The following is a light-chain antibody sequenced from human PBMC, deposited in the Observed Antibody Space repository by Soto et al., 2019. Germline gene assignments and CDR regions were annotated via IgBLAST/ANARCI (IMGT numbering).Light chain of an antibody. V-gene: IGKV3-15*01. J-gene: IGKJ3*01. CDR2: GAS. CDR3: QQYNNRPPWT. CDR1: QSVSSN. Sequence: EIVMTQSPATLSVSPGERATLSCRASQSVSSNLAWYQQKPGQAPRLLIYGASTRATGIPARFSGSGSGTEFTLTISSLQSEDFAVYYCQQYNNRPPWTFGPGTKVDIK.